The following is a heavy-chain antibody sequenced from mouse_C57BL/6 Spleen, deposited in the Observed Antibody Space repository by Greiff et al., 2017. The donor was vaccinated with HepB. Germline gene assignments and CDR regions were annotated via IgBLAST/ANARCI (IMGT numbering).Heavy chain of an antibody. CDR2: INPNNGGT. V-gene: IGHV1-26*01. Sequence: EVQLQQSGPELVKPGASVKISCKASGYTFTDYYMNWVKQSHGKSLEWIGDINPNNGGTSYNQKFKGKATLTVDKSSSTAYMELRSLTSEDSAVYYCAGLPEAYWGQGTLVTVSA. J-gene: IGHJ3*01. CDR1: GYTFTDYY. CDR3: AGLPEAY.